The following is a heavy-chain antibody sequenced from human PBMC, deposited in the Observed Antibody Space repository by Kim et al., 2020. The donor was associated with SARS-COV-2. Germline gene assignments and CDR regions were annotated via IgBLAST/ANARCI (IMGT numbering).Heavy chain of an antibody. Sequence: ASVKVSCKVSGYTLTDLSMHWVRQAPGKGLEWMGGFDPDDGETNYAQKFQGRVTMTEDTSTDTAYMELSILRSEDTAVYYCATDRLDTAMGWGQGTLVTVSS. D-gene: IGHD5-18*01. V-gene: IGHV1-24*01. CDR3: ATDRLDTAMG. J-gene: IGHJ4*02. CDR1: GYTLTDLS. CDR2: FDPDDGET.